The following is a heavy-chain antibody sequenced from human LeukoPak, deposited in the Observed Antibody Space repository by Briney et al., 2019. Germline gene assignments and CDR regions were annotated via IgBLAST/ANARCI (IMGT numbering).Heavy chain of an antibody. D-gene: IGHD6-13*01. CDR2: IYNSGST. V-gene: IGHV4-59*01. CDR3: ARENSNSWYLDY. J-gene: IGHJ4*02. CDR1: GGSISTYY. Sequence: PSGTLSLTCGVSGGSISTYYWSWIRQPPGKGLEWIGYIYNSGSTNYNPSLKSRVTISVDTSKNQFSLKLSSVTAADTAVYYCARENSNSWYLDYWGQGTLVTVSS.